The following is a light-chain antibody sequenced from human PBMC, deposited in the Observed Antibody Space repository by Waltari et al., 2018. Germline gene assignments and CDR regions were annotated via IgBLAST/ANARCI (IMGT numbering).Light chain of an antibody. J-gene: IGLJ1*01. V-gene: IGLV2-11*01. CDR3: CSYAGSYTYV. CDR2: DVS. Sequence: QSALTQPRPVSGSPGPSVTIPCTGTSSDVGGYYYFSWYQQHPGKAPKLMIYDVSKRPSGVPDRFSGSKSGNTASLTISGLQAEDEADYYCCSYAGSYTYVFGTGTKVTVL. CDR1: SSDVGGYYY.